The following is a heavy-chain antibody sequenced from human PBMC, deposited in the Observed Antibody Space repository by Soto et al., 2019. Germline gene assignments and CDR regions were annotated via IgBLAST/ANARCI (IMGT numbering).Heavy chain of an antibody. CDR1: GYSISSGYY. Sequence: SETLSLTCAVYGYSISSGYYWGWIRQPPGKGLEWIGSIYHSGSTYYNPSLKSRVTISVDTSKNQFSLKLSSVTAADTAVYYCARETYYYDSSGYYDYWGQGTLVTVS. CDR2: IYHSGST. V-gene: IGHV4-38-2*02. CDR3: ARETYYYDSSGYYDY. D-gene: IGHD3-22*01. J-gene: IGHJ4*02.